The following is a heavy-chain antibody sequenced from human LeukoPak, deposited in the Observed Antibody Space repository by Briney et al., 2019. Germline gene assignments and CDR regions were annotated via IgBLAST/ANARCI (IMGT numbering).Heavy chain of an antibody. CDR2: INPNSGGT. CDR3: ATGEGVNWNYRLVPHDDY. Sequence: APVKVSCKASGYTFTGYYMHWVRQAPGQGLEWMGWINPNSGGTNYAQKFQGWVTMTRDTSISTAYMELSRLRSDDTAVYYCATGEGVNWNYRLVPHDDYWGQGTLVTVSS. J-gene: IGHJ4*02. V-gene: IGHV1-2*04. D-gene: IGHD1-7*01. CDR1: GYTFTGYY.